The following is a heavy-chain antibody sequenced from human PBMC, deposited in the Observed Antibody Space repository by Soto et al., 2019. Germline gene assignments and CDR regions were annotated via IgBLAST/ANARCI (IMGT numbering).Heavy chain of an antibody. CDR1: GFTFTSYA. D-gene: IGHD2-15*01. CDR2: VSRGGST. V-gene: IGHV3-23*01. Sequence: GGSLRLSCXASGFTFTSYAMGWVRQAPGKGLECVSVVSRGGSTHYADSVTGRFIVSRDNSKNTVSLQMNSLRADDTAVYYCAKRRGAGGHFDYWGQGALVTVSS. J-gene: IGHJ4*02. CDR3: AKRRGAGGHFDY.